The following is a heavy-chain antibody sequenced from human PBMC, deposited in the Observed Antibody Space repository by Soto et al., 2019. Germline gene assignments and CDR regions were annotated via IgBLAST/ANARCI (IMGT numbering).Heavy chain of an antibody. D-gene: IGHD1-26*01. CDR1: GFTFSSYA. V-gene: IGHV3-30*18. CDR2: ISYDGSSE. Sequence: GGSLRLSCAASGFTFSSYAMHWVRQAPGKGLEWVTAISYDGSSEYYADSVKGRFTISRDNSKNTLYLQMNSLRDEDTAVFYCAKDLNSGSYYYFDYWGQGALVTVSS. J-gene: IGHJ4*02. CDR3: AKDLNSGSYYYFDY.